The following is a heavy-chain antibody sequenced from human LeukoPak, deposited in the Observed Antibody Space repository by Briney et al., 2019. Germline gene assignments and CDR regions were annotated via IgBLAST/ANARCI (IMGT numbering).Heavy chain of an antibody. Sequence: PSETLSLTCAVYGGSFSGYYWSWIRQPPGKGLEWIGEINHSGSTNYNPSLKSRITISVDTSKNQFSLKLSSVTAADTAVYYCARLMVRGVADAVDIWGQGTMVTVSS. CDR3: ARLMVRGVADAVDI. J-gene: IGHJ3*02. D-gene: IGHD3-10*01. CDR1: GGSFSGYY. V-gene: IGHV4-34*01. CDR2: INHSGST.